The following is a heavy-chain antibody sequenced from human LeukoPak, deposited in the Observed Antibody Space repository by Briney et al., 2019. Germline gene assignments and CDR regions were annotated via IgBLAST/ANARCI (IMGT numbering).Heavy chain of an antibody. CDR3: AKDLSYSSSSLFDY. V-gene: IGHV1-69*05. CDR1: GGTFSSYA. CDR2: IIPIFGTA. D-gene: IGHD6-6*01. J-gene: IGHJ4*02. Sequence: SVKVSCKASGGTFSSYAISWVRQAPGQGLEWMGGIIPIFGTANYAQKFQGRVTITTDESTSTAYMELSSLRSEDTAVYYCAKDLSYSSSSLFDYWGQGTLVTVSS.